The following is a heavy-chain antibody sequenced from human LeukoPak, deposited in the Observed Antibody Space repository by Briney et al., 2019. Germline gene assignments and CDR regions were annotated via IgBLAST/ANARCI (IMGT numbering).Heavy chain of an antibody. CDR1: SGSISSSSIF. V-gene: IGHV4-39*01. D-gene: IGHD1-26*01. J-gene: IGHJ3*02. CDR2: IYYGGGT. Sequence: SETLSLTCSVSSGSISSSSIFWGWIRQPPGKGLEWIGSIYYGGGTYYNPSLKSRVTISADTSKNQFSLKLSSVTAADTAVYYCARPTPISGSFSDAFDIWGQGTMVTVSS. CDR3: ARPTPISGSFSDAFDI.